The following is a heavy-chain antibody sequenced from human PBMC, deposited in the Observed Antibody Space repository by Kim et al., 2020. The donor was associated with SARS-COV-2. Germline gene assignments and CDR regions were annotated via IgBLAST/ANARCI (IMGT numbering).Heavy chain of an antibody. V-gene: IGHV1-58*01. Sequence: SVKVSCKASGFTFTSSAVQWVRQARGQRLEWIGWIVVGSGNTNYAQKFQERVTITRDMSTSTAYMELSRLSSEDTAVYYCAASSEGVVVTTYYYYGMDVWGQGTAVTVS. CDR2: IVVGSGNT. J-gene: IGHJ6*02. CDR3: AASSEGVVVTTYYYYGMDV. D-gene: IGHD2-15*01. CDR1: GFTFTSSA.